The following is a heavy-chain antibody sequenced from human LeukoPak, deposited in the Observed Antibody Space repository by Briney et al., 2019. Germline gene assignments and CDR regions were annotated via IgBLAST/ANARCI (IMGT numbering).Heavy chain of an antibody. Sequence: GGSLRLSCAASGFTFSNAWMSWVRQAPGKGLEWVSYIGSTSSTIYYADSVKGRFTISRDNAKNSLYLQMNSLRAEDTAVYYCAELGITMIGGVWGKGTTVTISS. V-gene: IGHV3-48*04. CDR2: IGSTSSTI. CDR3: AELGITMIGGV. CDR1: GFTFSNAW. J-gene: IGHJ6*04. D-gene: IGHD3-10*02.